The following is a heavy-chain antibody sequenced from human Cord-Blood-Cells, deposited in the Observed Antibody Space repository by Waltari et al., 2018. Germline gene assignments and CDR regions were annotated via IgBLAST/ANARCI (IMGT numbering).Heavy chain of an antibody. Sequence: QVQLQQWGAGLLKPSKTLSLHCAVYGGSFSGYSWRWIRQPPGKGLEWIGEINHSGSTNYNPSLKSRVTISVDTSKNQFSLKLSSVTAADTAVCYCARPHYGDYGWFDPWGQGTLVTVSS. J-gene: IGHJ5*02. D-gene: IGHD4-17*01. CDR1: GGSFSGYS. CDR3: ARPHYGDYGWFDP. CDR2: INHSGST. V-gene: IGHV4-34*01.